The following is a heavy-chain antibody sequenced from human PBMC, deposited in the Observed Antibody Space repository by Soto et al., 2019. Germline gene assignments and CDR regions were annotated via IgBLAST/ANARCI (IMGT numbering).Heavy chain of an antibody. Sequence: QVQLVQSGAEVKKPGSSVKVSCKASGGTFSRFAFSWVRQAPGQGLEWMGGFIPVFGAANYAQKFQGRVTITADESTNTAYMELSSLKSEDMAVSYCPGSPEWSYALNQLVITTLGLYWGEGTLVTVSS. CDR2: FIPVFGAA. J-gene: IGHJ4*02. CDR3: PGSPEWSYALNQLVITTLGLY. V-gene: IGHV1-69*19. CDR1: GGTFSRFA. D-gene: IGHD3-22*01.